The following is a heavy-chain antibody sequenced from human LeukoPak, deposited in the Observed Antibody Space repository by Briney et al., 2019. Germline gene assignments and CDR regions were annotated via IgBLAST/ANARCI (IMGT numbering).Heavy chain of an antibody. Sequence: ASVKVSCKASGYTFTGYYMHWVRQAPGQGLEWMGWINPNSGGTNYAQKFQGRVTMTRDTSISTAYMELSRLRSDDTAVYYCARYVVTAAGGDWFDPWGQGTLVTVSS. J-gene: IGHJ5*02. CDR1: GYTFTGYY. CDR2: INPNSGGT. V-gene: IGHV1-2*02. CDR3: ARYVVTAAGGDWFDP. D-gene: IGHD2-2*01.